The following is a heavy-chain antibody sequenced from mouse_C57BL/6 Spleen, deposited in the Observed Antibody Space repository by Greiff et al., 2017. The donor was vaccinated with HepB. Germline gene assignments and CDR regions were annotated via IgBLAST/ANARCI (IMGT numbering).Heavy chain of an antibody. D-gene: IGHD2-12*01. CDR3: ARSELLGY. J-gene: IGHJ2*01. CDR1: GYTFTSYW. Sequence: VQLQQPGAELVMPGASVKLSCKASGYTFTSYWMHWVKQRPGQGLEWIGEIDPSDSYTNYNQKFKGKSTLTVDKSSSTAYMQLSSLTSEDSAVYYCARSELLGYWGQGTTLTVSS. V-gene: IGHV1-69*01. CDR2: IDPSDSYT.